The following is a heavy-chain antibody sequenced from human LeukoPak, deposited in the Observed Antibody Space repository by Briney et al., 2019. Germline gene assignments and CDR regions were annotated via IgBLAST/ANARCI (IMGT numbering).Heavy chain of an antibody. Sequence: PGGSMRLSCAASGFTFSDFYMSWIRQAPGKGLEWVSVLYSDGNTKYAGSVQGRFTISRDNSKNTLYLEMNSLSPDDTAVYYCARGVEPLAANTLAYWGQGTLVTVSS. CDR2: LYSDGNT. V-gene: IGHV3-53*01. J-gene: IGHJ4*02. D-gene: IGHD1-14*01. CDR1: GFTFSDFY. CDR3: ARGVEPLAANTLAY.